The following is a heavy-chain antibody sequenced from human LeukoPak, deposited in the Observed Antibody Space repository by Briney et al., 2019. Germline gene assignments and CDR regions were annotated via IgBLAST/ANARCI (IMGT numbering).Heavy chain of an antibody. Sequence: EASVKVSCKASGGTFSSYAISWVRQAPGQGLEWMGGIIPIFGTANYAQKFQGRVTITADESTSTAYMELSSLRSEDTAVYYCARDKQGALIAVAGAEYFQHWGQGTLVTVSS. CDR2: IIPIFGTA. D-gene: IGHD6-19*01. V-gene: IGHV1-69*01. CDR3: ARDKQGALIAVAGAEYFQH. CDR1: GGTFSSYA. J-gene: IGHJ1*01.